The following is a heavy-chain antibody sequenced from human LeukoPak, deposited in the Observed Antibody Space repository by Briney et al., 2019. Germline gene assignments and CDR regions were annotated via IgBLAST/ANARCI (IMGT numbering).Heavy chain of an antibody. Sequence: ASVKVSCKASGYTFTSYGISWVRQAPGQGLEWMGWISAYNGNTNYAQKLQGRVTMTTDTSTSTAYIELRSLRSDDTAVYYCARDKPLRIPGIAVAGPRGYYYGMDVWGQGTTVTVSS. J-gene: IGHJ6*02. CDR2: ISAYNGNT. D-gene: IGHD6-19*01. CDR1: GYTFTSYG. V-gene: IGHV1-18*01. CDR3: ARDKPLRIPGIAVAGPRGYYYGMDV.